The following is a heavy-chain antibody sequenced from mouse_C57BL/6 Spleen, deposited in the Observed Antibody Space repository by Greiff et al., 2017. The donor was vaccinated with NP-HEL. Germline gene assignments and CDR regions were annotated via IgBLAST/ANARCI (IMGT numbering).Heavy chain of an antibody. V-gene: IGHV1-69*01. Sequence: VQLQQSGAELVMPGASVKLSCKASGYTFTSYWMHWVKQRPGQGLEWIGEIDPSDSYTNYNQKFKGKATLTVDKSSSTAYMQLISLTSEDAAVYYGARIYYGDCGSHWYFDVWGTGTTVTVSS. CDR3: ARIYYGDCGSHWYFDV. D-gene: IGHD2-13*01. J-gene: IGHJ1*03. CDR1: GYTFTSYW. CDR2: IDPSDSYT.